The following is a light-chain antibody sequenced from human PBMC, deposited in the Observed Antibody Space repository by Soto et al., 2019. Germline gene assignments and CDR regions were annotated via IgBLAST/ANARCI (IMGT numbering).Light chain of an antibody. Sequence: EIVMTQSPATLSLSPGERATLSCRASQRGSSNLAWYQQKPGQAPRLLIYGASTRATGVPARFSGSGSGTEFTLTISRLQSEDFAVYYCQQYNNWPFTFGHGTKVDIK. CDR3: QQYNNWPFT. CDR2: GAS. J-gene: IGKJ3*01. V-gene: IGKV3-15*01. CDR1: QRGSSN.